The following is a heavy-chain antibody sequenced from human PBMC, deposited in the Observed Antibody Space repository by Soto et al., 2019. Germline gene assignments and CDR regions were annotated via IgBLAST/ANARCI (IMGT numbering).Heavy chain of an antibody. V-gene: IGHV3-21*01. J-gene: IGHJ5*01. CDR3: ARDILSGGAYPDS. CDR2: ISSGSSYI. D-gene: IGHD3-10*01. Sequence: GGSLRLSCAASGFTFSTYTMNWVRQAPGKGLEWISSISSGSSYIYYAGSVKGRFTIPRDNAKTSLFLQMNSLRADDTAVYYCARDILSGGAYPDSWGQGTKVTVSS. CDR1: GFTFSTYT.